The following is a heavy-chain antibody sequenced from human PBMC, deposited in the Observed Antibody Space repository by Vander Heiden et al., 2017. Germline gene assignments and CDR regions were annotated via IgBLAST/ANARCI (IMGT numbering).Heavy chain of an antibody. CDR3: ARSRSRITMVRGVIRYYYGMDV. Sequence: QVQLQQWGAGLLKPSETLSLTCAVYGGSFSGYYWSWIRQPPGKGLEWIGESNHSGSTNYNPSLKSRVTISVDTSKNQFSLKLSSVTAADTAVYYCARSRSRITMVRGVIRYYYGMDVWGQGTTVTVSS. J-gene: IGHJ6*02. V-gene: IGHV4-34*01. CDR2: SNHSGST. D-gene: IGHD3-10*01. CDR1: GGSFSGYY.